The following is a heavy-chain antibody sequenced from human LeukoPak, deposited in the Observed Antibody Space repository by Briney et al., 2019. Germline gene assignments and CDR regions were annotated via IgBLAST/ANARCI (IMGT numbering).Heavy chain of an antibody. CDR1: GFTFSSYA. V-gene: IGHV3-23*01. J-gene: IGHJ4*02. CDR3: AKGVVGATRGDYFDY. CDR2: ISGSGGST. Sequence: RGSLRLSCAASGFTFSSYAMSWVRQAPGKGLEWVSAISGSGGSTYYADSVKGRFTISRDNSKNTLYLQMNSLRAEDTAVYYCAKGVVGATRGDYFDYWGQGTLVTVSS. D-gene: IGHD1-26*01.